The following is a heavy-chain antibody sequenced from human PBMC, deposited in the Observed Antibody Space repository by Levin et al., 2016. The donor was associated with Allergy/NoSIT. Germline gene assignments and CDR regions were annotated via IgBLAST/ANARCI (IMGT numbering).Heavy chain of an antibody. V-gene: IGHV5-51*01. CDR2: IYPSDPYT. CDR1: GYSFATYW. D-gene: IGHD2-15*01. Sequence: GESLKISCTGSGYSFATYWIGWVRQQPGKGLELMGIIYPSDPYTRYSPSFQGEIIILVDKSINTAYLQWNKLEASDTAMYYCARLCSGGSCHSGYHYGMDVWGQGTMVTVSS. CDR3: ARLCSGGSCHSGYHYGMDV. J-gene: IGHJ6*02.